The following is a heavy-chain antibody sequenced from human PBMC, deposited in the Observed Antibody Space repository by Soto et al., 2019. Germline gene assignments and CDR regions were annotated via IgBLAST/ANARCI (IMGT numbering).Heavy chain of an antibody. CDR3: ARDSPGGFNWFDP. D-gene: IGHD3-16*01. J-gene: IGHJ5*02. Sequence: GGSLRLSCAASGFPFSDYYMTWIRQAPGKGLEWVSYISSSGSALQYADSVKGRFTISRDNARNSVFLQMNSLRVEDTAMYYCARDSPGGFNWFDPWGQGTLVTVSS. CDR1: GFPFSDYY. CDR2: ISSSGSAL. V-gene: IGHV3-11*01.